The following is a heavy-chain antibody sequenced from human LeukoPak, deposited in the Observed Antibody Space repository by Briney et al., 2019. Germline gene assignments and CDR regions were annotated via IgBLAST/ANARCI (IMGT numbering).Heavy chain of an antibody. CDR1: GFTFSDYY. V-gene: IGHV3-11*01. J-gene: IGHJ4*02. Sequence: PGGSLRLSCVTSGFTFSDYYMSWIRQAPGKGLEWVSYNSKSGTTVYYADSVKGRFTISRDNVKNSLSLYMNSLRPEDTAFYFCARDGDDTYYFDSWGQGALVTVSS. CDR3: ARDGDDTYYFDS. CDR2: NSKSGTTV.